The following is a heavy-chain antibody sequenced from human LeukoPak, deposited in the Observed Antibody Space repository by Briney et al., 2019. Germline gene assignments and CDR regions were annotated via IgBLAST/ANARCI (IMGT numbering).Heavy chain of an antibody. CDR2: FDPEDGET. CDR1: GYTLTELS. D-gene: IGHD3-9*01. Sequence: ASVKVSCKVSGYTLTELSMHWVRQAPGKGLEWMGGFDPEDGETIYAQKFQGRVTMTEDTSTDTAYMELSSLRSEDTAVYYCARVTPSGDLRYFDWLLSTKYYYYGMDVWGQGTTVTVSS. CDR3: ARVTPSGDLRYFDWLLSTKYYYYGMDV. J-gene: IGHJ6*02. V-gene: IGHV1-24*01.